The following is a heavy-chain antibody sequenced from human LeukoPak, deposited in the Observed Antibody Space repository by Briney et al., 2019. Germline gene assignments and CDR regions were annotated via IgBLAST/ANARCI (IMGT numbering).Heavy chain of an antibody. J-gene: IGHJ4*02. D-gene: IGHD3-22*01. CDR1: GFTFSSYW. Sequence: GGSLRLSCAASGFTFSSYWMSWVRQAPGKGLEWVANIKQDGSEKYYVDSVKGRFTISRDNAKNSLYLQMNSLRAEDTAVYYCARVGDSSGYYSWGAEDYWGQGTLVTVSS. CDR3: ARVGDSSGYYSWGAEDY. V-gene: IGHV3-7*01. CDR2: IKQDGSEK.